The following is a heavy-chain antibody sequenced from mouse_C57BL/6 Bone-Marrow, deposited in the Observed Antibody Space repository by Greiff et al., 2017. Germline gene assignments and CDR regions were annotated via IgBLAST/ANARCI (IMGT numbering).Heavy chain of an antibody. D-gene: IGHD2-1*01. V-gene: IGHV1-81*01. CDR2: IYPRSGNT. CDR1: GYTFTSYG. J-gene: IGHJ4*01. Sequence: QVQLQQSGAELARPGASVKLSCKASGYTFTSYGISWVKQRTGQGLEWIGEIYPRSGNTYYNEKFKGKATLTADKSSSTAYMELRSLTSEDSAVYFCASQIYYGNYFYAMDYWGQGTSVTVSS. CDR3: ASQIYYGNYFYAMDY.